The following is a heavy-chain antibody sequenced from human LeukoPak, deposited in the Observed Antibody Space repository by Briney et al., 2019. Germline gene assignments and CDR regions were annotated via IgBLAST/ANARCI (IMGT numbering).Heavy chain of an antibody. D-gene: IGHD6-19*01. CDR2: IWDDGSNK. Sequence: GRSLRLSCEASGFTFSSYGMHWVRQAPGKGLEWVAVIWDDGSNKYYADSVKGRFTISRDNSKNAVYLQMNSLRVEDTALYHCATMASGDYWGEGTVVTVSS. CDR3: ATMASGDY. J-gene: IGHJ4*02. V-gene: IGHV3-33*01. CDR1: GFTFSSYG.